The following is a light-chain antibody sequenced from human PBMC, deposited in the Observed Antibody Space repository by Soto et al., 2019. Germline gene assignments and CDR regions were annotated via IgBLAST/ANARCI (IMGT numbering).Light chain of an antibody. CDR3: CSYAGSDTPV. CDR2: VVT. CDR1: SSDVGAYNY. Sequence: QSALTQPRSVSGSPGQSVTISCTGTSSDVGAYNYVSWYQQHPGKAPKLMIHVVTKRPSGVPDRFSGSKSGNTASLTSSGLQAEDEADYDCCSYAGSDTPVLGTGTKLTVL. V-gene: IGLV2-11*01. J-gene: IGLJ1*01.